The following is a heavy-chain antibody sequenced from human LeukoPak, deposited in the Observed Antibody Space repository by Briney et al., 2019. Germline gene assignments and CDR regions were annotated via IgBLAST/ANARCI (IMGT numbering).Heavy chain of an antibody. J-gene: IGHJ4*02. CDR3: TTGADYYDSSGYYTYSLLAFDY. CDR1: GFTFSNAW. D-gene: IGHD3-22*01. Sequence: GGSLRLSCAASGFTFSNAWMSWVRQAPGKGLEWVGRVKRKTDGGTTDYAAPVKGRFTISRDDSKNTLYLQMNSLKTEDTAVYYCTTGADYYDSSGYYTYSLLAFDYWGQGTLVTVSS. CDR2: VKRKTDGGTT. V-gene: IGHV3-15*01.